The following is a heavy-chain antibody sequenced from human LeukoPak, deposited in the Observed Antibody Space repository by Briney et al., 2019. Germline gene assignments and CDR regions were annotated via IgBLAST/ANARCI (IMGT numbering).Heavy chain of an antibody. V-gene: IGHV1-2*02. CDR1: GYTFTGSY. J-gene: IGHJ5*02. CDR3: ARDTTRDNWFDP. D-gene: IGHD1-26*01. CDR2: INPNSGGT. Sequence: ASVKVSCKASGYTFTGSYMHWVRQAPGQGLDWIGWINPNSGGTNYAQKFQSRVTMTRDTSISTAYMELSGLRSDDTAVYYCARDTTRDNWFDPWGQGTLVTVSS.